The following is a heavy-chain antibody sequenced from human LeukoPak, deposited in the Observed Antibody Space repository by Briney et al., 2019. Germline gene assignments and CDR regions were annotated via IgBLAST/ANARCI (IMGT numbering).Heavy chain of an antibody. J-gene: IGHJ4*02. V-gene: IGHV3-7*03. CDR1: GFTFSSSW. D-gene: IGHD3-16*01. CDR2: IKEDGSEK. Sequence: GGSLRLSCAASGFTFSSSWMHWVCQAPEKGLEWVADIKEDGSEKYYVDSVKGRFTISRDNAKNSLFLQMNSLRAEDTAVYYCARTLRGGGALDYWGQGTLVTVSS. CDR3: ARTLRGGGALDY.